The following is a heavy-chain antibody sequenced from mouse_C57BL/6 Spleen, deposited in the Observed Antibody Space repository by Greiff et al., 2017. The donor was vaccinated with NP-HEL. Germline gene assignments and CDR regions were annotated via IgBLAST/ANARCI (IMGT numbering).Heavy chain of an antibody. V-gene: IGHV1-69*01. CDR3: ASSMDY. Sequence: QVQLQQPGAELVMPGASVKLSCKASGYTFTSYWMHWVKQRPGQGLEWIGEIDPSDSYTNYNQKFKGKSTLTVDTSSSTAYMQLSSLTSEDSAVYYCASSMDYWGQGTSVTVSS. CDR1: GYTFTSYW. J-gene: IGHJ4*01. CDR2: IDPSDSYT.